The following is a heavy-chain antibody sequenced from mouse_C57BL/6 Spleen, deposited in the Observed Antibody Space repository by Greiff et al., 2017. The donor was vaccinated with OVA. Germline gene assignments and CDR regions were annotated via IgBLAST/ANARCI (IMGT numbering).Heavy chain of an antibody. CDR3: ARFSHGFAY. Sequence: QVQLKESGAELVMPGASVKLSCKASGYTFTSYWMHWVKQRPGQGLEWIGEIDPSDSYTNYNQKFKGKSTLTVDKSSSTAYMQLSSLTSEDSAVYYCARFSHGFAYWGQGTLVTVSA. CDR2: IDPSDSYT. V-gene: IGHV1-69*01. CDR1: GYTFTSYW. D-gene: IGHD6-2*01. J-gene: IGHJ3*01.